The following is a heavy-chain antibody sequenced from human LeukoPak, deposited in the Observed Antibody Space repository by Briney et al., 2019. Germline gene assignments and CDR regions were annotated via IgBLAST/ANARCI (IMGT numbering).Heavy chain of an antibody. V-gene: IGHV5-51*01. D-gene: IGHD1-26*01. CDR2: IYPGDSDT. J-gene: IGHJ4*02. CDR3: ARRWSEGATHFDY. Sequence: GEPLKISCQGSGYSFTSYWSGWVRRLPGKGLEWMAIIYPGDSDTRYSPSFQGQVTISADKSISTAYLQWSSLKASDTAMYYRARRWSEGATHFDYWGQGTLVTVSS. CDR1: GYSFTSYW.